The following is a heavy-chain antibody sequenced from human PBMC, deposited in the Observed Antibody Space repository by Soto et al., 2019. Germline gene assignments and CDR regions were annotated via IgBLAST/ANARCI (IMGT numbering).Heavy chain of an antibody. CDR3: ASPKELMPVAGTDY. J-gene: IGHJ4*02. CDR1: GFSFSTYG. D-gene: IGHD6-13*01. Sequence: EVQLVESGGGLVRPGGSLRLSCAASGFSFSTYGMNWVRQAPGKGLEWVSSISSSSSYIYYADSVKGRFTISRDNARNSLYLQTNSLRAEDTSVYFCASPKELMPVAGTDYWGQGILVTVCS. CDR2: ISSSSSYI. V-gene: IGHV3-21*01.